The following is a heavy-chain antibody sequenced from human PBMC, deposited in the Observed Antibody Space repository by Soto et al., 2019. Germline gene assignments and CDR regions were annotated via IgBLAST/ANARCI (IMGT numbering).Heavy chain of an antibody. Sequence: PSETMSLTCTVSGGSISSYYWSWIRQPPGKGLEWIGYIYYSGSTNYNPSLKSRVTISVDTSKNQFSLKLSSVTAADTAVYYCARQVAVAGTPPYFDYWGQGTLVTVSS. V-gene: IGHV4-59*08. J-gene: IGHJ4*02. D-gene: IGHD6-19*01. CDR2: IYYSGST. CDR1: GGSISSYY. CDR3: ARQVAVAGTPPYFDY.